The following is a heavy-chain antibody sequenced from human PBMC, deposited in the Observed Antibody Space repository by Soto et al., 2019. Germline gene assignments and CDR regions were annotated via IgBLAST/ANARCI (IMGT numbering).Heavy chain of an antibody. Sequence: QVQVVQSGVEVRRPGSSVKVSCKASGDTFKNCVISWVRQAPGQGLEWMGGIIPLFGTADFAQRFQGRLTMTTDESTTTAYMELSRLRSEDTATYYCAAELGFGKLSVGWGQGTRVIVSS. CDR3: AAELGFGKLSVG. CDR1: GDTFKNCV. CDR2: IIPLFGTA. V-gene: IGHV1-69*01. D-gene: IGHD3-10*01. J-gene: IGHJ6*02.